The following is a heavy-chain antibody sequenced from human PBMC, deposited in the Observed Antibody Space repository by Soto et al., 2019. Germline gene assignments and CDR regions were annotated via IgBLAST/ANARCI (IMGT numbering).Heavy chain of an antibody. Sequence: PGGSLRLSCTTSGFTFTSYSMHWVRQAPGKGLEWVATFWYDASAQRYADSVKGRFTISRDPSRGTVYLLMDSLRTDDTAVYYCVFGSWNQYFFDHWGPEILVTVSS. CDR1: GFTFTSYS. CDR3: VFGSWNQYFFDH. D-gene: IGHD6-13*01. V-gene: IGHV3-33*08. J-gene: IGHJ4*02. CDR2: FWYDASAQ.